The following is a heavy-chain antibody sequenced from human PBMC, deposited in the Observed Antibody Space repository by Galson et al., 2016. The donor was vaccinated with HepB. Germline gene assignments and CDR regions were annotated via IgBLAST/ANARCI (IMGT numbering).Heavy chain of an antibody. CDR1: EFTFSSYG. CDR2: ISYDGSNK. V-gene: IGHV3-30*18. D-gene: IGHD2-15*01. CDR3: AKDPRYCSGGNCSS. J-gene: IGHJ1*01. Sequence: SLRLSCAASEFTFSSYGMHWVRQAPGKGLEWLAVISYDGSNKHHADSLKGRFTISRDNSKNTLYLGMSDLRGEDSAIYYCAKDPRYCSGGNCSSWGQGTLVIVSS.